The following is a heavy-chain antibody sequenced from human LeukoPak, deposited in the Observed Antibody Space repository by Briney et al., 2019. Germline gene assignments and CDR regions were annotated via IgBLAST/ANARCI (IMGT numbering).Heavy chain of an antibody. CDR2: VIPIFGTA. CDR1: GGTFSSYA. CDR3: ARISWDIVVVPAASRQEWFVP. J-gene: IGHJ5*02. V-gene: IGHV1-69*05. Sequence: SVKVSCKASGGTFSSYAISWVRQAPGQGLEWVGGVIPIFGTANYAQKFQGRVTITTDESTSTAYMELSSLRSEDTAVYYCARISWDIVVVPAASRQEWFVPWGQGALVTVSS. D-gene: IGHD2-2*01.